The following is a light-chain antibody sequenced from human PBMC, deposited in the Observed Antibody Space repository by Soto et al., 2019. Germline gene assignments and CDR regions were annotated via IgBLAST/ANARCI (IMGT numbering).Light chain of an antibody. CDR3: SSYISRNLV. V-gene: IGLV2-14*01. J-gene: IGLJ2*01. CDR1: NSDFDTYTY. CDR2: EVI. Sequence: QAVVTQPASVSGSPGQSITISCTETNSDFDTYTYVSWYQQVPGKAPKLMIYEVIKRPSGVSSRFSGSKSGNTASLTISGLQAEDEADYYCSSYISRNLVFGGGTKLTVL.